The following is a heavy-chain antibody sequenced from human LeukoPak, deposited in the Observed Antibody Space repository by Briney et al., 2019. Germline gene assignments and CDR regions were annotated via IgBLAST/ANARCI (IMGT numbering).Heavy chain of an antibody. CDR2: ISGSGGST. V-gene: IGHV3-20*04. D-gene: IGHD2-15*01. Sequence: PGGSLRLSCAASGFTFSSYGMTWVRQAPGKGLEWVSGISGSGGSTKHADSVKGRFTISRDNAKNSLYLQMNSLRAEDTALYYCTRGIVVVVAANYHYYMDVWGKGTTVTVSS. J-gene: IGHJ6*03. CDR1: GFTFSSYG. CDR3: TRGIVVVVAANYHYYMDV.